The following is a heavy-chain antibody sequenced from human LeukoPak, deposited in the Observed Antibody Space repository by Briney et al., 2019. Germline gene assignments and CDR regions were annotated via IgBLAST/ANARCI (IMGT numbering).Heavy chain of an antibody. V-gene: IGHV3-7*04. J-gene: IGHJ4*02. CDR3: ARSRITPDS. CDR2: IKQDGSEK. D-gene: IGHD3-3*01. Sequence: GGSLRLSCATSGFTFSSYWMTWVRQAPGKGLEWVANIKQDGSEKYYVDSVKGRFTISRDNAKNSLYLQMNGLRAEDMAVYYCARSRITPDSWGQGTQVTVSS. CDR1: GFTFSSYW.